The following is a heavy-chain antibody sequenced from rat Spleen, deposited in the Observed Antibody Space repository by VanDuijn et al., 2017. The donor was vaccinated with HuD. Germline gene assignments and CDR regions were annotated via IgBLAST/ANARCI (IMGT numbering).Heavy chain of an antibody. CDR3: ARHDYVYNYYWYFDF. CDR2: ISYDGSST. J-gene: IGHJ1*01. V-gene: IGHV5-29*01. D-gene: IGHD1-9*01. CDR1: GFTFSDYY. Sequence: EVQLVESDGGLVQPGRSLKLSCAASGFTFSDYYMAWVRPAPTKGLEWVATISYDGSSTYYRDSVKGRFTISRDNAKSTLYLKMDSLRSEDTATYYGARHDYVYNYYWYFDFWGPGTMVTVSS.